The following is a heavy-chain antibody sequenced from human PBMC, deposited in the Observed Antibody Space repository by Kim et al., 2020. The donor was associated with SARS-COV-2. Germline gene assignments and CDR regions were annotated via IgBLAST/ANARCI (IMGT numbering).Heavy chain of an antibody. CDR3: ARATTNLHWPPPIDDY. D-gene: IGHD2-8*01. CDR1: GYTFTRHF. J-gene: IGHJ4*02. Sequence: ASVKVSCKASGYTFTRHFVHWVRQAPGQGLEWMGVFNPDDSTTSYAQRFEGRVTLTGDTSTSTVYMDLSSLRSEDTAMYYCARATTNLHWPPPIDDYWGQGTLVTVSS. V-gene: IGHV1-46*01. CDR2: FNPDDSTT.